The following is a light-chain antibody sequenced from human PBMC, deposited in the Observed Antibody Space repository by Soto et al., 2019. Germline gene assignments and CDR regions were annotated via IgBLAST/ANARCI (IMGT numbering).Light chain of an antibody. Sequence: EIVLTQSPCPLSFSPGEGATLSFSAGGSVTNNYLSWFQQKPGQAPRLLMYGASSRATGIPDRFSGRGSGTHFTLTITRLEPEDFAVYYCQQYASSRTLGQGTKV. CDR1: GSVTNNY. CDR2: GAS. CDR3: QQYASSRT. V-gene: IGKV3-20*01. J-gene: IGKJ1*01.